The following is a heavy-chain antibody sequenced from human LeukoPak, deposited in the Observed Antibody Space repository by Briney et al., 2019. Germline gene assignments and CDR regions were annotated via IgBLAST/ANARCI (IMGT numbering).Heavy chain of an antibody. D-gene: IGHD2-2*01. CDR2: ISSSSSYI. J-gene: IGHJ4*02. V-gene: IGHV3-21*04. CDR3: ARPYSSSVQRYFDY. Sequence: GGSLRLSCAASGFTFSSYSMNWVRQAPGKGLEWVSSISSSSSYIYYADSVKGRFTISRDNAKNSLYLQMNSLRAEDTAVYYCARPYSSSVQRYFDYWGQGTLVTVSS. CDR1: GFTFSSYS.